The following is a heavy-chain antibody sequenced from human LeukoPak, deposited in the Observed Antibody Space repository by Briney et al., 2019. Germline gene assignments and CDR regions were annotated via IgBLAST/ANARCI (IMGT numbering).Heavy chain of an antibody. Sequence: GGSLRLSCAASGFTFSRYWMTWVRQAPGKGLEWVGRIKSKTDGGTTDYAAPVKGRFTISRDDSKNTLYLQMNSLKTEDTAVYYCTTDSGGNVGASPLDYWGQGTLVTVSS. J-gene: IGHJ4*02. D-gene: IGHD1-26*01. V-gene: IGHV3-15*01. CDR1: GFTFSRYW. CDR2: IKSKTDGGTT. CDR3: TTDSGGNVGASPLDY.